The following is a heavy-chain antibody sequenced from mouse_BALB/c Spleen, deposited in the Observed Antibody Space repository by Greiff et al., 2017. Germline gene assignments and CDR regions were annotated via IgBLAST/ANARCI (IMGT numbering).Heavy chain of an antibody. J-gene: IGHJ4*01. CDR2: ISSGGSYT. CDR1: GFTFSSYG. V-gene: IGHV5-6*01. D-gene: IGHD2-1*01. CDR3: ARDGGNYCDD. Sequence: EVHLVESGGDLVKPGGSLKLSCAASGFTFSSYGMSWVRQTPDKRLEWVATISSGGSYTYYPDSVKGRFTISRDNAKNTLYLQMSSLKSEDTAMYYCARDGGNYCDDWGQGTSVTVSS.